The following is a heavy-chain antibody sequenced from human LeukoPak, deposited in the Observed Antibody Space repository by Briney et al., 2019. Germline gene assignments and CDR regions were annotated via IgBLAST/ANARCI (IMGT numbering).Heavy chain of an antibody. Sequence: ASVKVSCKASGYTFTGYYMHWVRQAPGQGLEWMGWINSNSGGTNYAQKFQGRVTMTRDTSISTAYMELSRLRSDDTAVYYCASGQQWFGEVGMDVWGQGTTVTASS. V-gene: IGHV1-2*02. CDR3: ASGQQWFGEVGMDV. D-gene: IGHD3-10*01. CDR2: INSNSGGT. CDR1: GYTFTGYY. J-gene: IGHJ6*02.